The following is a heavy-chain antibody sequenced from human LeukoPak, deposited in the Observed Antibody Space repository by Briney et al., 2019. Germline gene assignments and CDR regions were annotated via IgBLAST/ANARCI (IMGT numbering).Heavy chain of an antibody. V-gene: IGHV3-23*01. J-gene: IGHJ4*02. CDR3: AKWGLRSDY. D-gene: IGHD4-17*01. CDR1: GFSFSTYA. Sequence: GSLILSCAASGFSFSTYAMTWVRQAPGKGLEWVSAISGNGGATYYADSVKGRFTISRDNSKNTLYLQMNSLRAEDTAVYSCAKWGLRSDYWGQGTLVTVSS. CDR2: ISGNGGAT.